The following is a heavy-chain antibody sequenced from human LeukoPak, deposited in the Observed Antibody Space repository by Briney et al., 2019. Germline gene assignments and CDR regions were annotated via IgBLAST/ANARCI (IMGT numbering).Heavy chain of an antibody. D-gene: IGHD3-3*01. CDR1: GFGISNYW. Sequence: GGSLRLSCEVSGFGISNYWMTWVRQAPGKGLEWVSAISGSGGSTYYADSVKGRFTISRDNSKNTLYLQMNSLRAEDTAVYYCAKAAYYDFWSGYIDYWGQGTLVTVSS. CDR3: AKAAYYDFWSGYIDY. V-gene: IGHV3-23*01. CDR2: ISGSGGST. J-gene: IGHJ4*02.